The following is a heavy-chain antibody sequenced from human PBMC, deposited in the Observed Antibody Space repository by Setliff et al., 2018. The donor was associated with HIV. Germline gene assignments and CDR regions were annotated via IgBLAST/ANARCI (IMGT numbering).Heavy chain of an antibody. J-gene: IGHJ4*02. D-gene: IGHD5-18*01. CDR1: GDSMTSGSYY. V-gene: IGHV4-61*02. Sequence: SETLSLTCTVSGDSMTSGSYYWTWIRQPAGKRREWIGRVTVNGATEYNPSPQSRVTISGDTSKNQFSLRLSSVTAADRAVYYCARGGGPDTNFDLWGQGTLDTVSS. CDR3: ARGGGPDTNFDL. CDR2: VTVNGAT.